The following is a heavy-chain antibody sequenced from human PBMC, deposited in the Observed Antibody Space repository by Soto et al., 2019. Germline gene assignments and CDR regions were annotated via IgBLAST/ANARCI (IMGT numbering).Heavy chain of an antibody. D-gene: IGHD6-19*01. J-gene: IGHJ4*02. CDR3: ARDPFSSGWSDY. Sequence: PGGSLRLSCAASGFTFSSYSMNWVRQAPGKGLEWVSSITSSSGYIYYADSVKGRFTISRDNAKNSLYLQMNSLRAEDTAVYYCARDPFSSGWSDYWGQGTLVTVSS. V-gene: IGHV3-21*01. CDR1: GFTFSSYS. CDR2: ITSSSGYI.